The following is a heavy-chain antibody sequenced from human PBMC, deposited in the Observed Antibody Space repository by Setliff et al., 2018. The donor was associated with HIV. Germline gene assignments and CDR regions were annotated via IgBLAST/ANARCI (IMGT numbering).Heavy chain of an antibody. CDR2: ISHTGST. D-gene: IGHD6-13*01. V-gene: IGHV4-4*02. CDR1: GGSINGSNW. J-gene: IGHJ6*03. CDR3: ARIAFWAAAGINYYYYMDV. Sequence: PSETLSLTCAVSGGSINGSNWWSWVRQPPGKGLEWIWEISHTGSTNYNPSLKSRATISVDASKNQFSLKLSCVTAADTAVYYCARIAFWAAAGINYYYYMDVWGKGTTVTVSS.